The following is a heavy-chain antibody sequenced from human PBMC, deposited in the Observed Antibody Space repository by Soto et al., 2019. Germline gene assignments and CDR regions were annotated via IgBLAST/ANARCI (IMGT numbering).Heavy chain of an antibody. CDR2: ISGSGGST. J-gene: IGHJ4*02. CDR1: GFTFSNYV. D-gene: IGHD2-2*02. V-gene: IGHV3-23*01. CDR3: AKRPASINTFDY. Sequence: EVQLLDSGRDLVQPGGSLRLSCAASGFTFSNYVMSWVRQAPGTGLEWVSAISGSGGSTYYADSVKGRFTISRDNSKNTLYLQMHSLRAEDTAVYYCAKRPASINTFDYWGQGTLVTVSS.